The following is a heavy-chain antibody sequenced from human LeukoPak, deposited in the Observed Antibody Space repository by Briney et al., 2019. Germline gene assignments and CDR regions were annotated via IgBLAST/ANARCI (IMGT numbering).Heavy chain of an antibody. Sequence: SETLSPTCAVYGGSFSGYYWSWIRQPPGKGLEWSGEINHSGSTNYNPSLKSRVTISVDTSKNQFSLKLSSVTAADTAVYYCARGRKKGAAALHYDYWGQGTLVTVSS. CDR2: INHSGST. D-gene: IGHD3-16*01. V-gene: IGHV4-34*01. CDR1: GGSFSGYY. CDR3: ARGRKKGAAALHYDY. J-gene: IGHJ4*02.